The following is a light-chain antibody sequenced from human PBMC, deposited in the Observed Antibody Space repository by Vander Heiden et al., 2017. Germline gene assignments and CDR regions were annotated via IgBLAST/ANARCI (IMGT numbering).Light chain of an antibody. CDR3: QQRSNWPLT. V-gene: IGKV3-11*01. CDR2: DAS. J-gene: IGKJ4*01. Sequence: EIVLTQSQATLSLSPGERATLSCRASKSVSSYLAWYQQNPGQAPRLLIYDASIGATGIPARFSGSGSGTDFTLTISSLEPEDFAVYYCQQRSNWPLTFGGGTKVEIK. CDR1: KSVSSY.